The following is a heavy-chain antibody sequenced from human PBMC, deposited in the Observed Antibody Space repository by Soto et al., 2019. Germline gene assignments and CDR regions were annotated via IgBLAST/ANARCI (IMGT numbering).Heavy chain of an antibody. D-gene: IGHD6-13*01. CDR2: ISAYNGNT. CDR3: ARDRAAAGDDAFDI. J-gene: IGHJ3*02. CDR1: GYTFTSYG. Sequence: GASVKVSCXASGYTFTSYGISWVRQAPGQGLEWMGWISAYNGNTNYAQKLQGRVTMTTDTSTSTAYMELRSLRSDDTAVYYCARDRAAAGDDAFDIWGQGTMVTVSS. V-gene: IGHV1-18*01.